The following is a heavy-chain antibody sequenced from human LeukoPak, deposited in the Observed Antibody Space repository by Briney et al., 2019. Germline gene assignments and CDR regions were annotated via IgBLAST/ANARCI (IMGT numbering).Heavy chain of an antibody. J-gene: IGHJ5*02. D-gene: IGHD3-9*01. CDR3: ARMAYDVLTGYFQPNWFDP. CDR2: INAGNGNT. Sequence: ASVKVSCKASGYTFTRYAIQWVRQAPGQRLEWMGWINAGNGNTKYSQKLQGRVTMTTDTSTSTAYMELRSLRSDDTAVYYCARMAYDVLTGYFQPNWFDPWGQGTLVTVSS. V-gene: IGHV1-3*01. CDR1: GYTFTRYA.